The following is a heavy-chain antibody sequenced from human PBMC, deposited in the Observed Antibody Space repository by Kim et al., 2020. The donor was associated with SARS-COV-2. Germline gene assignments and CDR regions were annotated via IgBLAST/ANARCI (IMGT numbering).Heavy chain of an antibody. J-gene: IGHJ6*02. D-gene: IGHD3-10*01. CDR3: ARDSYGSGYYYGMDV. Sequence: AQKFQGRVTMTRETSTSTVYIELYSLRPEDTAVYYCARDSYGSGYYYGMDVWGQGTTVTVSS. V-gene: IGHV1-46*01.